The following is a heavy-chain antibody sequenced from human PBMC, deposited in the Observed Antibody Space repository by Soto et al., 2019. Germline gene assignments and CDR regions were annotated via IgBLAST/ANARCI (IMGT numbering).Heavy chain of an antibody. J-gene: IGHJ4*02. V-gene: IGHV4-39*01. CDR2: IYYSGST. Sequence: PSETLSLTCTVSGGSISSSSYYWGWIRQPPGKGLEWIGSIYYSGSTYYNPSLKSRVTISVDTSKNQFSLKLSSVTAADTAVYYCARQPFGIRYDYWGQGTLVTVSS. D-gene: IGHD3-9*01. CDR1: GGSISSSSYY. CDR3: ARQPFGIRYDY.